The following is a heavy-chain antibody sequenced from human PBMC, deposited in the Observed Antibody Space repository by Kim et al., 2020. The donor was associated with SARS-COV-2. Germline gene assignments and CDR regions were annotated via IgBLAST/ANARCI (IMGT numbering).Heavy chain of an antibody. V-gene: IGHV4-59*01. J-gene: IGHJ3*01. D-gene: IGHD3-22*01. CDR1: GGSISSYY. CDR3: ASGEYYYDSSGLRT. CDR2: IYYSGST. Sequence: SETLSLTCTVSGGSISSYYWSWIRQPPGKGLEWIGYIYYSGSTNYNPSLKSRVTISVDTSKNQFSMKLSSVTAADTAVYYCASGEYYYDSSGLRTWGQGTMVTVSS.